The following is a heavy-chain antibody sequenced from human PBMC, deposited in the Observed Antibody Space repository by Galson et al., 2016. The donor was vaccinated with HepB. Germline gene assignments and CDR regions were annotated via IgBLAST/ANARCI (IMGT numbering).Heavy chain of an antibody. V-gene: IGHV3-33*06. CDR2: IWYDGSNK. CDR1: GFTISSYG. D-gene: IGHD3-10*01. CDR3: AKDGLYYGSGSYGSVDY. Sequence: SLRLSCAASGFTISSYGMHWVRQAPGKGLEWVAVIWYDGSNKYYADSVKGRFTISRDNPKNRLFLQMNSLRAEDRAVYYCAKDGLYYGSGSYGSVDYWGQGTLVTVSS. J-gene: IGHJ4*02.